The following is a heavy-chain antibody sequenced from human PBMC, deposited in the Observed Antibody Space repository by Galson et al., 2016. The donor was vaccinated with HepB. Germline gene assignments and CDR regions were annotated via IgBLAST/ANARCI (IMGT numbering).Heavy chain of an antibody. D-gene: IGHD3-9*01. CDR2: ISAYYGHT. Sequence: SVKVSCKASGYTFDNYGITWVRQAPGQGLEWMGWISAYYGHTKYTQKFQGRVTMTTDTSTSTAYMELCGLKSEDTATYYFERGIASAGYYFDFWGQGTLVTVSS. CDR1: GYTFDNYG. V-gene: IGHV1-18*01. CDR3: ERGIASAGYYFDF. J-gene: IGHJ4*02.